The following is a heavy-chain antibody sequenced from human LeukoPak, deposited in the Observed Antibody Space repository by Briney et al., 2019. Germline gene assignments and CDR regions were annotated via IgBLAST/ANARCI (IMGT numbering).Heavy chain of an antibody. CDR1: GFTFSSYA. D-gene: IGHD3-22*01. CDR3: AKGGEIYYYDSSGYPFDY. V-gene: IGHV3-23*01. CDR2: ISGSGGSA. J-gene: IGHJ4*02. Sequence: GGSLRLSCAASGFTFSSYAMSWVRQAPGKGLEWVSAISGSGGSAYYADSVKGRFTISRDNSKNTLYLQMNSLRAEDTAVYYCAKGGEIYYYDSSGYPFDYWGQGTLVTVSS.